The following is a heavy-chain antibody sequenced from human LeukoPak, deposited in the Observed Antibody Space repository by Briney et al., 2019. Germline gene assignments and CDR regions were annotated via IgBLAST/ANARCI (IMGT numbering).Heavy chain of an antibody. CDR2: VDPEDGET. V-gene: IGHV1-69-2*01. J-gene: IGHJ4*02. D-gene: IGHD6-19*01. CDR3: LNGRHSSGWHHIDY. CDR1: GYTFTDYY. Sequence: ASVKVSCKVSGYTFTDYYMHWVQQAPGKGLEWMGLVDPEDGETIYAEKFQGRVTITADTSTDTAYMELSSLRPEDTAVYYCLNGRHSSGWHHIDYWGQGTLVTVSS.